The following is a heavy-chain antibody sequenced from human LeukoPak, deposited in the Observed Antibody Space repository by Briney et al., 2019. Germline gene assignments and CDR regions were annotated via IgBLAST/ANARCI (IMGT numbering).Heavy chain of an antibody. V-gene: IGHV4-30-2*01. CDR3: ARDSPRYCSSTSCYVY. CDR1: GGSISSGGYS. J-gene: IGHJ4*02. CDR2: FYHGGTT. D-gene: IGHD2-2*01. Sequence: MASQTLSLSCAVSGGSISSGGYSWSWIRQPPGKGLEWIAYFYHGGTTFYNPSLKSRVTMPVDRSRNQFSLKLSSVTAADTAVYYCARDSPRYCSSTSCYVYWGQGTLVTVSS.